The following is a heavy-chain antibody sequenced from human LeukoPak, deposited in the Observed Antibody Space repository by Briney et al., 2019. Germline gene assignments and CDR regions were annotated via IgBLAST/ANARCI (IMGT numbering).Heavy chain of an antibody. Sequence: ASVKVSCKASGYSFTGNYMHWVRQAPGQGLEWMGWINSNSGDTNFAQKFQGRVTMTRDTSISTVYMELSRLRSDDTAVFYCARGYYDSSDFEYFQHWGQGTLVTVSS. J-gene: IGHJ1*01. CDR1: GYSFTGNY. CDR2: INSNSGDT. V-gene: IGHV1-2*02. CDR3: ARGYYDSSDFEYFQH. D-gene: IGHD3-22*01.